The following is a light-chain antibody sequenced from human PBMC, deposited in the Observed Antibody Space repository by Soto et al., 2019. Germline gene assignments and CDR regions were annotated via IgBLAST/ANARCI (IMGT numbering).Light chain of an antibody. CDR2: DVN. J-gene: IGLJ6*01. V-gene: IGLV2-11*01. CDR1: SSDIGDYRY. Sequence: QSALTQPRSVSGSPGQSVTISCTGTSSDIGDYRYVSWYQQHPGKAPKFMIYDVNKRPSGVPDRFSGSKSGNTASLTISGLQADDEADYYCCSYAGSNTYVFGSGTKVTVL. CDR3: CSYAGSNTYV.